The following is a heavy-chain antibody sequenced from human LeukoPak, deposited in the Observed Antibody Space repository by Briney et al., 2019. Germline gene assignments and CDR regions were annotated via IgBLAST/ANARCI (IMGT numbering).Heavy chain of an antibody. V-gene: IGHV3-64D*06. J-gene: IGHJ4*02. CDR3: ARDRGSRWFGPIDY. Sequence: QAGGSLRLSCSASGFTFSSYAMHWVRQAPGKGLEYVSVISSNGGSTYYADSVKGRFTISRDNSKNTLYLQMSSLRAEDTALYYCARDRGSRWFGPIDYWGLGTLVTVSS. CDR2: ISSNGGST. CDR1: GFTFSSYA. D-gene: IGHD3-10*01.